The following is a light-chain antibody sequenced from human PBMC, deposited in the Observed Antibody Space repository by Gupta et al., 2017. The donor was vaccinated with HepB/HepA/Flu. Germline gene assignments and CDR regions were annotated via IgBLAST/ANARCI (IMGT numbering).Light chain of an antibody. J-gene: IGKJ1*01. CDR1: QSVSSSY. CDR2: GAS. Sequence: EIVLTQSPGTLSLSPGERATLSCRASQSVSSSYLAWYQQKPGQAPRLLIYGASSRATGIPDRFRGSGSGTDFTLTISRLEPEDFAVYSCQQYGSSPPWTFGQGTKVEIK. V-gene: IGKV3-20*01. CDR3: QQYGSSPPWT.